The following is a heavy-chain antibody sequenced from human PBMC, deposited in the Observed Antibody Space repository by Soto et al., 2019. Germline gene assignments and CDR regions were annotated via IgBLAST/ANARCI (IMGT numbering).Heavy chain of an antibody. J-gene: IGHJ4*02. CDR2: IYYSGST. D-gene: IGHD3-22*01. CDR1: GGSISSGDYY. CDR3: AREKVVVITRYFDY. Sequence: LALTCTVSGGSISSGDYYWSWIRQPPGKGLEWIGYIYYSGSTYYNPPLKSRVTISVDTSKNQFSLKLSSVTAADTAVYYCAREKVVVITRYFDYWGQGTLVTVSS. V-gene: IGHV4-30-4*01.